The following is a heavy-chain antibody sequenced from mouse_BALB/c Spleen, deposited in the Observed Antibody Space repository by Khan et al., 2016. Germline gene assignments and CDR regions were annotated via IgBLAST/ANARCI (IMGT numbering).Heavy chain of an antibody. D-gene: IGHD2-1*01. V-gene: IGHV3-2*02. CDR3: ARWGYGNYYFDY. Sequence: EVQLQESGPGLVKPSQSLSLTCTVTGYSITSDYAWNWIRQFPGNKLEWMGYISYSGSTSYNPSLKSRISITRDTSKNQFFLQLNSVTTEDTATYYGARWGYGNYYFDYWGQGTTLTVSS. CDR1: GYSITSDYA. CDR2: ISYSGST. J-gene: IGHJ2*01.